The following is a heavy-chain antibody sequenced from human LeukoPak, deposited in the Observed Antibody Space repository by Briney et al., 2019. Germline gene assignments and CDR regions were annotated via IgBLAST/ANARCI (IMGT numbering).Heavy chain of an antibody. CDR1: GYSISSGYY. V-gene: IGHV4-38-2*01. CDR2: IYHSGST. J-gene: IGHJ4*02. Sequence: PSETLSLTCAVSGYSISSGYYWGWNRQPPGKGLEWIGSIYHSGSTYYNPSLKSRVTISVDTSKNQFSLKLSSVTAADTAVYYCAGLYYDILTGYTSSFDYWGQGTLVTVSS. D-gene: IGHD3-9*01. CDR3: AGLYYDILTGYTSSFDY.